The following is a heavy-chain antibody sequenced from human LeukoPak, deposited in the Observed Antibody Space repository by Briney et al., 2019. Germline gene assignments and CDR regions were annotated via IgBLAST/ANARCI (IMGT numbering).Heavy chain of an antibody. J-gene: IGHJ4*02. D-gene: IGHD2-15*01. CDR3: ARGRGRWVVAVAATQIFDY. CDR1: GDSISSSSSY. Sequence: SETLSLTCTVSGDSISSSSSYWGWIRQPPGKGLEWIGTMYYSGSTNYNPSLKSRVTISGDTSKNQFSLKLSSVTAADTAVYYCARGRGRWVVAVAATQIFDYWGQGTLVTVSS. V-gene: IGHV4-39*07. CDR2: MYYSGST.